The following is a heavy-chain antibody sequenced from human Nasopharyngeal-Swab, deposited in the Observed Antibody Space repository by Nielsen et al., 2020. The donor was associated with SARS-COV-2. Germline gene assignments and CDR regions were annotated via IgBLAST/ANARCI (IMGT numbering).Heavy chain of an antibody. D-gene: IGHD5-18*01. CDR3: SRGGGSWIQLWLSAFAV. V-gene: IGHV4-59*13. Sequence: GSLRLSCTVSGGSISSYSWNWIRQPPGKGLEWIGYIYYSGSTNYNPSLRSRVTISVDTSKNQFSLRLSSVTAADTAVYYCSRGGGSWIQLWLSAFAVWGQGTMVTVSS. J-gene: IGHJ3*01. CDR2: IYYSGST. CDR1: GGSISSYS.